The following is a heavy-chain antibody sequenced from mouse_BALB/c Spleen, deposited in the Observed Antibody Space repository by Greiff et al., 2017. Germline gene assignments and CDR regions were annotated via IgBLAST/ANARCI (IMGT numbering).Heavy chain of an antibody. Sequence: EVQLVESGPGLVKPSQSLSLTCSVTGYSITSGYYWNWIRQFPGNKLEWMGYISYDGSNNYNPSLKNRISITRDTSKNQFFLKLNSVTTEDTATYYCARESGKNSHFDYWGQGTTLTVSS. D-gene: IGHD5-1-1*01. V-gene: IGHV3-6*02. J-gene: IGHJ2*01. CDR3: ARESGKNSHFDY. CDR1: GYSITSGYY. CDR2: ISYDGSN.